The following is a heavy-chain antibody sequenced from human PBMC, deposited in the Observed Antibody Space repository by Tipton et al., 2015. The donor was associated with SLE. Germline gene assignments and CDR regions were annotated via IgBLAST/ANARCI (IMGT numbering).Heavy chain of an antibody. V-gene: IGHV3-11*06. J-gene: IGHJ3*02. Sequence: GSLRLSCAASGFTFSDYYMNWIRQAPGKGLEWVAFISSSSSYTNYADSVKGRFTISRDNAQNSLYLQMDSLSAEDTAVYYCARIMPSSFDVFDIWGQGSMVTVSS. CDR3: ARIMPSSFDVFDI. CDR1: GFTFSDYY. CDR2: ISSSSSYT. D-gene: IGHD2-2*01.